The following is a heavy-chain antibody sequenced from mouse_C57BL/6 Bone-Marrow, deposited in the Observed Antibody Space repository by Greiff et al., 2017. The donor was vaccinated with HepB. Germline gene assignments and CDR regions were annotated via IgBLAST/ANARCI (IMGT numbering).Heavy chain of an antibody. V-gene: IGHV1-52*01. Sequence: VKLMESGAELVRPGSSVKLSCKASGYTFTSYWMHWVKQRPIQGLERIGNIDPSDSETHYNQKFKDKATLTVDKSSSTAYMQLSSLTSEDSAVYYCARGYDPAWFAYWGQGTLVTVSA. CDR3: ARGYDPAWFAY. D-gene: IGHD2-2*01. CDR1: GYTFTSYW. J-gene: IGHJ3*01. CDR2: IDPSDSET.